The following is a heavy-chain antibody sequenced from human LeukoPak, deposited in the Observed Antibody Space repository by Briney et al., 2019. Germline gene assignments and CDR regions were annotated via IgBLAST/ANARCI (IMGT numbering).Heavy chain of an antibody. D-gene: IGHD6-19*01. CDR3: ARDCSYSGWYDEPHYYFDY. CDR2: ISSSSSTI. V-gene: IGHV3-48*01. Sequence: GGSLRLSCAASGFTFSSYSMNWVRQAPGKGLEWVSYISSSSSTIYYADSVKGRFTISRDNAKNSLYLQMNSLRAEDTAVYYCARDCSYSGWYDEPHYYFDYWGQGTLVTVSS. CDR1: GFTFSSYS. J-gene: IGHJ4*02.